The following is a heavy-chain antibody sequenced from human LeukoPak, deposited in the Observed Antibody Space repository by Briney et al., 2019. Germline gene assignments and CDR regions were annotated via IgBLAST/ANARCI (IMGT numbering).Heavy chain of an antibody. Sequence: PGGSLRLSCTAWAFTFRDYYMSAVRQAPGEGRARVLYVSIISSTRYYAHSVKGRFTISRDNAKNSLYLQTNSLRAEDTAVYYCARCGDGLPCDFDYWGQGTLVTVSS. D-gene: IGHD3-10*01. CDR3: ARCGDGLPCDFDY. J-gene: IGHJ4*02. V-gene: IGHV3-11*04. CDR1: AFTFRDYY. CDR2: VSIISSTR.